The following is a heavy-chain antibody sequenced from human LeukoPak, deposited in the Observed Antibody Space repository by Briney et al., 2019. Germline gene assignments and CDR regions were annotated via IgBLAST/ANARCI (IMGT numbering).Heavy chain of an antibody. J-gene: IGHJ3*01. CDR1: GASIRTNTNFWGWNTSNY. CDR2: IHFSGTT. V-gene: IGHV4-39*01. Sequence: SETLSLTCSVSGASIRTNTNFWGWNTSNYWGWIRQPPGKGLEWIGSIHFSGTTYYLPSLQNRLTISVDTSKNQLSLKVTSVTAADTALYYCARQRDTASVGAFDVWGQGTLVTVSS. D-gene: IGHD5-18*01. CDR3: ARQRDTASVGAFDV.